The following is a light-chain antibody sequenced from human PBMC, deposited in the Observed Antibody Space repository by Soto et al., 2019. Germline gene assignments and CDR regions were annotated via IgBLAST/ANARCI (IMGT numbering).Light chain of an antibody. CDR3: QKYYAALIT. J-gene: IGKJ3*01. V-gene: IGKV1-27*01. Sequence: DIQMTQSPSSLSASVGDRVTITCRASQGISNSLAWYQQKPGKVPKLLIYAASTLQSGVPSRFSGSGSGKDFTLTISSLQPEDAATYYCQKYYAALITFGPGTRVDIK. CDR1: QGISNS. CDR2: AAS.